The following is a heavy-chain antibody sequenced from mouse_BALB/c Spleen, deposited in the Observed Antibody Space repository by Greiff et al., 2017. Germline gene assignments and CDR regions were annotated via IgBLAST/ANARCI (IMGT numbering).Heavy chain of an antibody. D-gene: IGHD2-4*01. CDR2: FRNKANGYTT. J-gene: IGHJ4*01. CDR1: GFTFPDYY. V-gene: IGHV7-3*02. Sequence: DVMLVESGGGLVQPGGSLRLSCATSGFTFPDYYMSLVRQPPGKALEWLGFFRNKANGYTTEYSASVKGRFTISRDNSQSILYLQMNTLRAEDSATYYCAREGDYDEVYYAMDYWGQGTSVTVSS. CDR3: AREGDYDEVYYAMDY.